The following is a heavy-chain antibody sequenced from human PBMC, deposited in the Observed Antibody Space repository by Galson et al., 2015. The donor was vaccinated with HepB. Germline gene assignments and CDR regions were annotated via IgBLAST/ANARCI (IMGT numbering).Heavy chain of an antibody. CDR2: ISYDGGNI. CDR1: GFTFSIYG. J-gene: IGHJ4*02. Sequence: SLRLSCAASGFTFSIYGIHWVRQPPGKGLEWVALISYDGGNIYYADSVKGRLTISRDNSKNTLYLQMNSLRAEDTAVYFCAKDLTRFGSGYPQVDYWGQGTQVTVSS. V-gene: IGHV3-30*18. D-gene: IGHD5-12*01. CDR3: AKDLTRFGSGYPQVDY.